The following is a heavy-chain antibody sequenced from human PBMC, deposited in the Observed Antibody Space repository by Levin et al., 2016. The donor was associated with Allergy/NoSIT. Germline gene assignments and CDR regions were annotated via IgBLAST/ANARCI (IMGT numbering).Heavy chain of an antibody. V-gene: IGHV4-39*01. J-gene: IGHJ6*02. Sequence: SETLSLTCTVSGGSISSSSYYWGWIRQPPGKGLEWIGSIYYSGSTYYNPSLKSRVTISVDTSKNQFSLKLSSVTAADTAVYYCWKLWGRYYGMDVWGQGTTVTVSS. CDR1: GGSISSSSYY. D-gene: IGHD5-18*01. CDR2: IYYSGST. CDR3: WKLWGRYYGMDV.